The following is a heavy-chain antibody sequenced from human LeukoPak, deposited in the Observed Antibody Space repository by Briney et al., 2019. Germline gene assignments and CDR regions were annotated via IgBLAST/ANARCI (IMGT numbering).Heavy chain of an antibody. J-gene: IGHJ3*02. V-gene: IGHV1-2*02. CDR3: ARTEGPTDAFDI. Sequence: ASVKVSCKASGYTFTGYYMHWLRQAPGQGLEWMGWINPNSGGTNYAQKFQGRVTMTRDTSISTAYMELSRLRSDDTAVYYCARTEGPTDAFDIWGQGTMVTVSS. CDR2: INPNSGGT. CDR1: GYTFTGYY. D-gene: IGHD1-14*01.